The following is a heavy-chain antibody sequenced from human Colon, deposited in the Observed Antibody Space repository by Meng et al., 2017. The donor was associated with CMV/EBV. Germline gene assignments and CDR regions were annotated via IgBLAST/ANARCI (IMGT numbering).Heavy chain of an antibody. Sequence: GSLKISCAASGFTFSTYWMSWVRQAPGKGLKWVANIKQDGSENYYVDSVKGRFTISRDNAKNSLYLQMNSLRAEDTALYYCARDTAGDYWGQGTLVTVSS. CDR1: GFTFSTYW. D-gene: IGHD5-18*01. J-gene: IGHJ4*02. CDR3: ARDTAGDY. CDR2: IKQDGSEN. V-gene: IGHV3-7*01.